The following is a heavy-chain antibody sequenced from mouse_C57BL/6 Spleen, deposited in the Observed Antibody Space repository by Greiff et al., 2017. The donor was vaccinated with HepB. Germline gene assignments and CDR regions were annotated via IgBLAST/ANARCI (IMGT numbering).Heavy chain of an antibody. CDR3: ARGDYYGSSSRFAY. CDR1: GYTFTSYW. CDR2: IYPSDSET. D-gene: IGHD1-1*01. V-gene: IGHV1-61*01. J-gene: IGHJ3*01. Sequence: QVQLHQPGAELVRPGSSVKLSCKASGYTFTSYWMDWVKQRPGQGLEWIGNIYPSDSETHYNQKFKDKATLTVDKSSSTAYMQLSSLTSEDSAVYYCARGDYYGSSSRFAYWGQGTLVTVSA.